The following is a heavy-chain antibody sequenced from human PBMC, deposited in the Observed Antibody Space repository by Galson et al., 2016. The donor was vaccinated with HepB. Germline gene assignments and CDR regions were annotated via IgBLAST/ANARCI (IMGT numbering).Heavy chain of an antibody. Sequence: SISSGSHYWTWIRQHPGKGLEWIGCISYSGNAYYNPSLKSRLTISLDTSKNQFSLKLTSVTAADTAVYYCARDQRIGDGYDIWGQGTMVTVSS. CDR1: SISSGSHY. CDR3: ARDQRIGDGYDI. V-gene: IGHV4-31*02. J-gene: IGHJ3*02. CDR2: ISYSGNA. D-gene: IGHD2/OR15-2a*01.